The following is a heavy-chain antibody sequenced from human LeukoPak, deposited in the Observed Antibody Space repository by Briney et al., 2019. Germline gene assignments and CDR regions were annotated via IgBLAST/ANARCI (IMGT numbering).Heavy chain of an antibody. Sequence: GGSVRLSRAATGFTFSSYALSWVRQAPGKGLEWVSAISGSGGSTYYADSVKGRFTISRDNSKNTLYLQMNSLRAEDTAVYYCAKLDGSGYYPDRVFDYWGQGTLVTVSS. CDR2: ISGSGGST. V-gene: IGHV3-23*01. CDR1: GFTFSSYA. J-gene: IGHJ4*02. D-gene: IGHD3-10*01. CDR3: AKLDGSGYYPDRVFDY.